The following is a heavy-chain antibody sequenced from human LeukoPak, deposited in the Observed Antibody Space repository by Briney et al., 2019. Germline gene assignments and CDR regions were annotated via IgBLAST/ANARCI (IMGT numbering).Heavy chain of an antibody. Sequence: GGSLRLSCAASGFTFSNYDMFWVRQTTGKGLEWVSTIGAADDTYYPGSVRSRFTISRESAKDSLYLQMNSLRAGDTAVYYCARGSGSHFDYWGQGTLVTVSS. CDR1: GFTFSNYD. D-gene: IGHD1-26*01. J-gene: IGHJ4*02. CDR2: IGAADDT. CDR3: ARGSGSHFDY. V-gene: IGHV3-13*04.